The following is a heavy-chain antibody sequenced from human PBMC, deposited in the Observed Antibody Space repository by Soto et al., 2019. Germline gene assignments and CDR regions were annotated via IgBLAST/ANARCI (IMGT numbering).Heavy chain of an antibody. J-gene: IGHJ5*02. D-gene: IGHD1-26*01. Sequence: QVQLVQSGAEVKKPGSSVKVSCKASGGTFSSYTISWVRQAPGQGLEWMGRIIPILGIANYAQKFQGRVTITADKSTSTAYMELSSLRSEDKAVYYCARGSYGDYSWFDPWGQGTLVTVSS. CDR2: IIPILGIA. CDR1: GGTFSSYT. V-gene: IGHV1-69*02. CDR3: ARGSYGDYSWFDP.